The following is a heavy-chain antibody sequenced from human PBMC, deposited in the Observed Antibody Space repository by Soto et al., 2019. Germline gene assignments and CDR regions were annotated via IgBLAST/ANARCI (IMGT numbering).Heavy chain of an antibody. Sequence: GGSLRLSCAASGFTFSSYWMSWVRQAPGKGLEWVANIKQDGSEKYYVDSVKGRFTISRDNAKNSLYLQMSSLRAEDTAVYYCARVTRWGTIFDFDYWGQGTLVTVSS. D-gene: IGHD3-3*01. CDR2: IKQDGSEK. CDR1: GFTFSSYW. J-gene: IGHJ4*02. V-gene: IGHV3-7*01. CDR3: ARVTRWGTIFDFDY.